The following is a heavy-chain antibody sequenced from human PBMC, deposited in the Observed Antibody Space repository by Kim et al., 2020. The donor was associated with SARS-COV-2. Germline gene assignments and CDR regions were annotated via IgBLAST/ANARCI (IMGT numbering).Heavy chain of an antibody. CDR1: GGSISSGGYY. D-gene: IGHD3-16*01. J-gene: IGHJ6*02. Sequence: SETLSLTCTVSGGSISSGGYYWSWIRQHPGKGLEWIGYIYYSGSTYYNPSLKSRVTISVDTSKNQFSLKLSSVTAADTAVYYCARGGGYYDYVWGSLDVWGQGTTVTVSS. V-gene: IGHV4-31*03. CDR2: IYYSGST. CDR3: ARGGGYYDYVWGSLDV.